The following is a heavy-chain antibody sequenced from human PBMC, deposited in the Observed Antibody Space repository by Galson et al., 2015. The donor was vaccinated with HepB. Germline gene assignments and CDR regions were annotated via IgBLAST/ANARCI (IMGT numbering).Heavy chain of an antibody. J-gene: IGHJ4*02. CDR3: AREWDVITMVRGVAFDY. D-gene: IGHD3-10*01. CDR1: GYTFTSYY. V-gene: IGHV1-46*01. CDR2: INPSGGST. Sequence: SVKVSCKASGYTFTSYYMHWVRQAPGQGLEWMGIINPSGGSTSYAQKFQGRVTMTRDTSTSTVYMELSSLRSEDTAVYYCAREWDVITMVRGVAFDYWGQGTLVTVSS.